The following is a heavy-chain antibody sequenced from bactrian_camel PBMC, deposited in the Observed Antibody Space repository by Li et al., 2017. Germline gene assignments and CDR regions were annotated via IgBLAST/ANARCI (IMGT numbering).Heavy chain of an antibody. V-gene: IGHV3S40*01. Sequence: VQLVESGGGLVRPGGSLRLSCAASQFTFNDYGMSWVRQAPGKGLEWVSIINSGGDSTYYADSVKGRFTISRDNAKNTVYLRMNNLKPEDTAVYYCVRQFSSAHWGQGTQVTVS. CDR3: VRQFSSAH. J-gene: IGHJ4*01. CDR2: INSGGDST. CDR1: QFTFNDYG.